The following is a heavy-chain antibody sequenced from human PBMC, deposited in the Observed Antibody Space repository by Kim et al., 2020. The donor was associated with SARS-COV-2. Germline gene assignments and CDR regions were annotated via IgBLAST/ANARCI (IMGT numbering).Heavy chain of an antibody. CDR2: IGTAGDT. D-gene: IGHD3-22*01. J-gene: IGHJ3*02. CDR3: ARARHDSSGYYRDAFDI. CDR1: GFTFSSYD. V-gene: IGHV3-13*04. Sequence: GGSLRLSCAASGFTFSSYDMHWVRQATGKGLEWVSAIGTAGDTYYPGSVKGRFTISRENAKNSLYLQMNSLRAGDTAVYYCARARHDSSGYYRDAFDIWGQGTMVTVSS.